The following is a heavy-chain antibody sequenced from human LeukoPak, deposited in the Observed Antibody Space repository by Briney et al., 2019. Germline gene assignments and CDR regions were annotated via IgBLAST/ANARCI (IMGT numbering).Heavy chain of an antibody. CDR1: GGSFSGYY. CDR3: ARGFSYADYVWGSYREGAY. Sequence: SETLSLTCAVYGGSFSGYYWSWIRQPPGKGLEWIGEINHSGSTNYNPSLKSRVTISVDTSKNQFSLKLSSVTAADTAVYYCARGFSYADYVWGSYREGAYWGQGPLVTVSS. D-gene: IGHD3-16*02. J-gene: IGHJ4*02. CDR2: INHSGST. V-gene: IGHV4-34*01.